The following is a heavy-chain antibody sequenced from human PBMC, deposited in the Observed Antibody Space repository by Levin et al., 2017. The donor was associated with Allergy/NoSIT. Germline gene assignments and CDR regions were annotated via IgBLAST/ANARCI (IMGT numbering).Heavy chain of an antibody. D-gene: IGHD5-18*01. CDR1: GGSISSYY. J-gene: IGHJ4*02. CDR2: IYYSGIT. CDR3: ATFLIRGNSYGVFDY. V-gene: IGHV4-59*01. Sequence: GSLRLSCTVSGGSISSYYWTWIRQPPGKGLECLGYIYYSGITNYNPSVQSRVTISVDTSKNQFSLKLSSVTAADTAIYYCATFLIRGNSYGVFDYWGQGVLVTVSS.